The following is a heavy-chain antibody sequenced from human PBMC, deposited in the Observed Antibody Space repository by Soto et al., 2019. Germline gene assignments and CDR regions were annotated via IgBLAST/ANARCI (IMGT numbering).Heavy chain of an antibody. Sequence: SETLSLTCTVSGGSVSCYYWNWIRQSPGKGLEWIGYIYYTESPSYNPSLKSRLTISVDTSKNQFYLKLSSVTAADTAVYYCARDWLSSYYYYGMDVWGQGTTVTVSS. J-gene: IGHJ6*02. V-gene: IGHV4-59*02. CDR1: GGSVSCYY. D-gene: IGHD3-9*01. CDR2: IYYTESP. CDR3: ARDWLSSYYYYGMDV.